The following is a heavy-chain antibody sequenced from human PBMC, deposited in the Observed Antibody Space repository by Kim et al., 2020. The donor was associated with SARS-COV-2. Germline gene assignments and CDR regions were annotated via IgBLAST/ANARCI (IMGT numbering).Heavy chain of an antibody. CDR3: ARDLYGDYGGWFDH. Sequence: NPSLKSRVTISVDTSKNQVSLKLSSVTAADTAVYYCARDLYGDYGGWFDHWGQGTLVTVSS. V-gene: IGHV4-59*01. D-gene: IGHD4-17*01. J-gene: IGHJ5*02.